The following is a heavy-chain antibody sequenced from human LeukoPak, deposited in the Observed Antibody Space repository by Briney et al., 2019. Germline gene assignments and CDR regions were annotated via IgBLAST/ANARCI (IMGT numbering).Heavy chain of an antibody. D-gene: IGHD4-11*01. J-gene: IGHJ6*02. Sequence: SETLSHTCTVSGGSISSGGYYWSWIRQHPGKGLEWIGYIYYSGSTYYNPSLKSRVTISVDTSKNQFSLKLSSVTAADTAVYYCARGLSSNIYHYYYGMDVWGQGTTVTVSS. CDR1: GGSISSGGYY. CDR3: ARGLSSNIYHYYYGMDV. CDR2: IYYSGST. V-gene: IGHV4-31*03.